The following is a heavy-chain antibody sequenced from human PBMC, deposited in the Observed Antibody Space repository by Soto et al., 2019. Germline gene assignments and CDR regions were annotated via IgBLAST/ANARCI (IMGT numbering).Heavy chain of an antibody. J-gene: IGHJ3*02. D-gene: IGHD2-2*01. CDR1: GFTFDDYA. V-gene: IGHV3-9*01. CDR3: AKDTGIGYCSSTSCYDAFDI. CDR2: ISWNSGSI. Sequence: EVQLVESGGGSVQPGRSLRLSCAASGFTFDDYAMHWVRQAPGKGLEWVSGISWNSGSIGYADSVKGRFTISRDNAKNSLYLQMNSLRAEDTALYYCAKDTGIGYCSSTSCYDAFDIWGQGTMVTVSS.